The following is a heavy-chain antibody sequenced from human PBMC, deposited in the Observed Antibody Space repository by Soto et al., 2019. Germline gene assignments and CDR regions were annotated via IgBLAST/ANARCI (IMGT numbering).Heavy chain of an antibody. CDR2: ISYDGSNK. V-gene: IGHV3-30-3*01. D-gene: IGHD2-2*01. CDR3: ARDRVYCSSTSCYLEGGYYYYGMDV. J-gene: IGHJ6*02. CDR1: GFTFSSYA. Sequence: GGSLRLFCAASGFTFSSYAMHWVRQAPGKGLEWVAVISYDGSNKYYADSVKGRFTISRDNSKNTLYLQMNSLRAEDTAVYYCARDRVYCSSTSCYLEGGYYYYGMDVWGQGTTVTVSS.